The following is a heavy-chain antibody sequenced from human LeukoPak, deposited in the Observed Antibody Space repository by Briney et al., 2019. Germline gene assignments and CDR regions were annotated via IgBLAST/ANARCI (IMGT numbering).Heavy chain of an antibody. Sequence: GESLKISCKGSGYSFTSNWIGWVRQMPGKGLEWMGIIYPGDSDTRYNPSFQGQVTISADKSISTAYLQWSSLKASDTAMYYCARLRRDSSSWYHTFDYWGQGTLVTVSS. CDR1: GYSFTSNW. V-gene: IGHV5-51*01. D-gene: IGHD6-13*01. CDR3: ARLRRDSSSWYHTFDY. CDR2: IYPGDSDT. J-gene: IGHJ4*02.